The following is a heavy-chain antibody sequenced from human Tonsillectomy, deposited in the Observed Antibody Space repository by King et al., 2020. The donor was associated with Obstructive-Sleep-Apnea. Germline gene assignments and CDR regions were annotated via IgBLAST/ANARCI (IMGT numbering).Heavy chain of an antibody. J-gene: IGHJ4*02. CDR2: ISSGSSTI. CDR1: GFTFETSN. Sequence: VQLVESGGGLVQPGGSPRLSCAASGFTFETSNMNWVRQAPGKGLEWVSHISSGSSTIYYADSVKGRFTISRDNAKNSLYVQMNSLRDEDTAVYYCVREPAVGTTKGALDYWGQGTLVTVSS. CDR3: VREPAVGTTKGALDY. V-gene: IGHV3-48*02. D-gene: IGHD1-26*01.